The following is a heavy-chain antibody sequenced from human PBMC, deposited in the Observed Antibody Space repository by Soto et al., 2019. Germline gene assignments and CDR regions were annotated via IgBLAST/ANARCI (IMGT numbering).Heavy chain of an antibody. J-gene: IGHJ4*02. D-gene: IGHD3-10*01. V-gene: IGHV4-59*01. CDR3: ARGSMVRGPTPFDY. CDR1: GGAIRSYY. CDR2: VYYSGSA. Sequence: SETLSLTCNVSGGAIRSYYWNWIRQPPGKTLEWIGDVYYSGSANYNPSLKSRVTISVDMSRNQFSLKLNSVTAADTAVYYCARGSMVRGPTPFDYWGQGTLVTVSS.